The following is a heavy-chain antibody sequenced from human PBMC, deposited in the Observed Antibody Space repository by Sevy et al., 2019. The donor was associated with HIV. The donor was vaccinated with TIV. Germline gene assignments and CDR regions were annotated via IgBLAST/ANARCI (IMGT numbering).Heavy chain of an antibody. CDR1: GFTFSSYA. J-gene: IGHJ3*02. CDR3: AKALLWFGEFADAFDI. V-gene: IGHV3-23*01. D-gene: IGHD3-10*01. CDR2: ISGSGGST. Sequence: GGSLRLSYAASGFTFSSYAMNWVRQAPGKGLEWVSAISGSGGSTYYADSVKGRFTISRDNSKNTLYLQMNSLRAEDTAVYYCAKALLWFGEFADAFDIWGQGTMVTVSS.